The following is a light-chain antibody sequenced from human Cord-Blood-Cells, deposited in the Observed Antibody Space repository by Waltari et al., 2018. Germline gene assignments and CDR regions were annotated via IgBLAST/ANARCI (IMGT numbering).Light chain of an antibody. CDR3: QSYDSSLSGWV. J-gene: IGLJ3*02. CDR2: GNS. V-gene: IGLV1-40*01. CDR1: SSNIGAGYD. Sequence: QSVLTQPPSVPGAPGPRVTISCPGSSSNIGAGYDVHWYQQLPGTAPKLLIYGNSNRPSGVPDRFSGSKSGTSASLAITGLQAEDEADYYCQSYDSSLSGWVFGGGTKLTVL.